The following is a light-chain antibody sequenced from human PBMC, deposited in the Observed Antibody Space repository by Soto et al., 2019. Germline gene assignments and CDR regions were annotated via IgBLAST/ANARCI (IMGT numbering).Light chain of an antibody. CDR3: QHYNNWPRAT. Sequence: IVMKQSPATLSVSPGARATLSCRASKSINSNLAWYQQNPGQAPRILMFRASIRATGFPARFSGSGSGTEFNITISSLQSEESAIYYCQHYNNWPRATFVGGHKVEIK. CDR1: KSINSN. V-gene: IGKV3-15*01. J-gene: IGKJ4*01. CDR2: RAS.